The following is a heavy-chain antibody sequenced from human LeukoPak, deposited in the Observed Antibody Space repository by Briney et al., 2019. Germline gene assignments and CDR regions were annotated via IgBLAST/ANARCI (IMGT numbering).Heavy chain of an antibody. J-gene: IGHJ3*02. CDR3: ARVSPNGDYGYDAFDI. CDR1: GGSISSYY. D-gene: IGHD4-17*01. Sequence: PSETLSLTCTVSGGSISSYYWSWIRQPPGKGLEWTGYIYYSGSTNYNPSLKSRVTISVDASKNQFSLKLSSVTAADTAVYYCARVSPNGDYGYDAFDIWGQGTMVTVSS. CDR2: IYYSGST. V-gene: IGHV4-59*01.